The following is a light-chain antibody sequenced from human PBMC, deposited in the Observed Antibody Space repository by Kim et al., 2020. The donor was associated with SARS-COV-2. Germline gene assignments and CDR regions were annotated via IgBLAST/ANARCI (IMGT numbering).Light chain of an antibody. J-gene: IGLJ3*02. V-gene: IGLV3-21*04. CDR1: NMGSKS. CDR3: QVWDSSSDHWV. CDR2: YDS. Sequence: PRKTAGMTRGGNNMGSKSVHWSQQKPGPAPVLVIYYDSDRPSGIPERFSGSNSGNTATLTISRVEAGDEADYYCQVWDSSSDHWVFGGGTQLTVL.